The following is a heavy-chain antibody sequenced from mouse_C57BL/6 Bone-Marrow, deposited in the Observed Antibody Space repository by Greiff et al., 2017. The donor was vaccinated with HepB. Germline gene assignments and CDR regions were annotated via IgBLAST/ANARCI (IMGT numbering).Heavy chain of an antibody. V-gene: IGHV1-55*01. J-gene: IGHJ1*03. CDR2: IYPGSGST. CDR3: ARRHYGSSYVYFDV. CDR1: GYTFTSYW. Sequence: VKLQQPGAELVKPGASVKMSCKASGYTFTSYWITWVKQRPGQGLEWIGDIYPGSGSTNYNEKFKSKATLTVDTSSSTAYMQLSSLTSEDSAVYYCARRHYGSSYVYFDVWGTGTTVTVSS. D-gene: IGHD1-1*01.